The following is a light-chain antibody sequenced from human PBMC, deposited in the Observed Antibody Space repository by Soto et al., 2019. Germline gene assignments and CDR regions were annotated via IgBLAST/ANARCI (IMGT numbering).Light chain of an antibody. CDR1: QSVRSN. V-gene: IGKV3-11*01. CDR2: DAS. J-gene: IGKJ2*01. CDR3: QQRSNWPGT. Sequence: EIVLTQSPATLSLSPGERATLSCRASQSVRSNLAWYQQKPGQAPRLLIYDASNRATGIPARISGSGSGTDFTLTISSLEPEDFAVYYCQQRSNWPGTFGQGTKREIK.